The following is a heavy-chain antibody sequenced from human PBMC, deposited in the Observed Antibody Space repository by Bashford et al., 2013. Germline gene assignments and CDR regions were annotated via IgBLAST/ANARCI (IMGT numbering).Heavy chain of an antibody. V-gene: IGHV3-15*01. CDR3: ARAPSGSSGSDFDY. CDR2: LKSEDFGGTA. D-gene: IGHD3-22*01. J-gene: IGHJ4*02. CDR1: GFTFTNAW. Sequence: GGSLRLSCVGSGFTFTNAWMNWVRQAPGKGLEWVARLKSEDFGGTADYAAPVKDRFTISTDDSKTTMYLQMNSLRAGDTAVYYCARAPSGSSGSDFDYWGQGTLVTVSS.